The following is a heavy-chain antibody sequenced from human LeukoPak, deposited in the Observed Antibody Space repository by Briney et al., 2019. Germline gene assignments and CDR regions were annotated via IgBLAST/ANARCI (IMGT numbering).Heavy chain of an antibody. CDR3: ASIGGEAVPTLILDY. V-gene: IGHV3-21*01. Sequence: GGSLRLSCAASGFTFSSYSMNWVRQAPGKGLEWVSSISSSSSYIYYADSVKGRFTISRDNAKNSLYLQMNSLRAEDTAVYYCASIGGEAVPTLILDYWGQGTLVTVSS. D-gene: IGHD4-17*01. J-gene: IGHJ4*02. CDR1: GFTFSSYS. CDR2: ISSSSSYI.